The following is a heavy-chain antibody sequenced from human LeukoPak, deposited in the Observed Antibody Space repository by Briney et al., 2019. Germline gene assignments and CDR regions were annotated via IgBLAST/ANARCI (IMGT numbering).Heavy chain of an antibody. J-gene: IGHJ4*02. CDR2: INNSGST. CDR1: GGSFSGYY. D-gene: IGHD3-9*01. Sequence: SETLSLTCAVYGGSFSGYYWSWIRQPPGKGLERIGAINNSGSTNHKPSLQSRVTISVDTSKNQFSLKLSSVTAADTAVYYCARVSYFDWLGIDYWGQGTLVTVSS. CDR3: ARVSYFDWLGIDY. V-gene: IGHV4-34*01.